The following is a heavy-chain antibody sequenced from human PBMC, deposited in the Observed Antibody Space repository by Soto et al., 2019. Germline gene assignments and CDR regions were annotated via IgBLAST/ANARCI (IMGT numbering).Heavy chain of an antibody. V-gene: IGHV3-33*06. D-gene: IGHD3-22*01. CDR3: AKAPPYYDSSGYYYGDAFDI. Sequence: QVQLVESGGGVVQPGRSLRLSCAASGFTFSSYGMHWVRQAPGKGLEWVAVIWYDGSNKYYADSVKGRFTISRDNSKNTLYLQMNSLRAEDTAVYYCAKAPPYYDSSGYYYGDAFDIWGQGTMVTVSS. J-gene: IGHJ3*02. CDR2: IWYDGSNK. CDR1: GFTFSSYG.